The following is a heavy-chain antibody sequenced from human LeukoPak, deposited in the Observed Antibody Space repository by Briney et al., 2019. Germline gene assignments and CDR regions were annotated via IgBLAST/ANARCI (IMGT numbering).Heavy chain of an antibody. CDR2: ISYDGSNK. V-gene: IGHV3-30*04. D-gene: IGHD1-1*01. Sequence: HPGGSLRLSCAASGFTFSSYAMHWVRQAPGKGLEWVAVISYDGSNKYYADSVKGRFTISRDNSKNTLYLQMNSLRAEDTAVYYCARDERERDAFDIWGQGTMVTVSS. J-gene: IGHJ3*02. CDR3: ARDERERDAFDI. CDR1: GFTFSSYA.